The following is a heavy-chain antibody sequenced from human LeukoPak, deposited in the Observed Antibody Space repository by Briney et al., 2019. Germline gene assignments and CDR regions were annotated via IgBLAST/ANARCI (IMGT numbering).Heavy chain of an antibody. CDR1: GYSFTSYW. CDR2: IYPGDSDT. CDR3: ARVYDCSSTSCYLDYYYYMDV. V-gene: IGHV5-51*01. D-gene: IGHD2-2*01. Sequence: GESLKISCKGSGYSFTSYWIGWVRQMPGKGLEWMGIIYPGDSDTRYSPSFQGQVTISADKSISTAHLQWSSLKASDTAMYYCARVYDCSSTSCYLDYYYYMDVWGKGTTVTVSS. J-gene: IGHJ6*03.